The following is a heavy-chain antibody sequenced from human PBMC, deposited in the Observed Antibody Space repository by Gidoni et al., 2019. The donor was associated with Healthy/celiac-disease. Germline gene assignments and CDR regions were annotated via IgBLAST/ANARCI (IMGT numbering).Heavy chain of an antibody. CDR1: GFTFSSYA. D-gene: IGHD6-19*01. J-gene: IGHJ2*01. CDR3: AKTTARGVAGTEWYFDL. V-gene: IGHV3-23*01. Sequence: EVQLLESGGGLVQPGGSLRLSCAASGFTFSSYAMSWVRQAPGKGLECVSAISGSGGSTYYADSVKGRFTISRDNSKNTLYLQMNSLRAEDTAVYYCAKTTARGVAGTEWYFDLWGRGTLVTVSS. CDR2: ISGSGGST.